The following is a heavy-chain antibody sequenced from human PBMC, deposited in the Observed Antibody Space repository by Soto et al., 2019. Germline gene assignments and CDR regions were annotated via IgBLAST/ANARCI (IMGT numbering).Heavy chain of an antibody. CDR3: AKGDIPGYYDSSHLLAPPDY. CDR1: GFTFSSYA. J-gene: IGHJ4*02. V-gene: IGHV3-23*01. Sequence: PGGSLRLSCAASGFTFSSYAMSWVRQAPGKGLEWVSAISGSGGSTYYADSVKGRFTISRDNSKNTLYLQMNSLRAEDTAVYYCAKGDIPGYYDSSHLLAPPDYWGQGTLVTVS. CDR2: ISGSGGST. D-gene: IGHD3-22*01.